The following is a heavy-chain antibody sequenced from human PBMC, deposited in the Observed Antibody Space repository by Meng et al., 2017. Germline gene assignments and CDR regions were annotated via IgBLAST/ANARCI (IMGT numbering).Heavy chain of an antibody. CDR2: IIPIFGTA. Sequence: QLQVVQSGAEVEKPGSSGKVSCQASGGTFSSYAISWVRQAPGQGLEWMGGIIPIFGTANYAQKFQGRVTITADKSTSTAYMELSSLRSEDTAVYYCARGPTGGAFDIWGQGTMVTVSS. CDR1: GGTFSSYA. J-gene: IGHJ3*02. D-gene: IGHD3-16*01. V-gene: IGHV1-69*06. CDR3: ARGPTGGAFDI.